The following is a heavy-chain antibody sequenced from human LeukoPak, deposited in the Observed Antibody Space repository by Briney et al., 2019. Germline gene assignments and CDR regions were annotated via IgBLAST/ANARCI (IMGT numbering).Heavy chain of an antibody. V-gene: IGHV4-59*01. Sequence: SETLSLTCTVSGGSISSYYWSWLRQPPGKGLEWIGYIYYSGSTNYNPSLKSRVTISVDTSKNQFSLKLSSVTAADTAVYYCARSTYYYGSGSPNWFDPWGQGTLVTVSS. J-gene: IGHJ5*02. CDR3: ARSTYYYGSGSPNWFDP. D-gene: IGHD3-10*01. CDR2: IYYSGST. CDR1: GGSISSYY.